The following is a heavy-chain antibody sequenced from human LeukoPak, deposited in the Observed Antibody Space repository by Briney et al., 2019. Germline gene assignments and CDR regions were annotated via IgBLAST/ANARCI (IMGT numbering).Heavy chain of an antibody. D-gene: IGHD1-1*01. Sequence: SETLSLTCTVSGGSISSYYWSWIRQPPGKGLEWIGYIYYSGSTNYNPSLKSRVTISVDTSKNQFSLKLSSVTAADTAVYYCACYNWNDVEDYWGQGTLVTVSS. CDR1: GGSISSYY. CDR3: ACYNWNDVEDY. CDR2: IYYSGST. J-gene: IGHJ4*02. V-gene: IGHV4-59*01.